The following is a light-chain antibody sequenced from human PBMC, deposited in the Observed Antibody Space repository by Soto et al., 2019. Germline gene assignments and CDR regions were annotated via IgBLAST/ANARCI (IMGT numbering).Light chain of an antibody. CDR1: QNISIY. CDR2: AAS. Sequence: DIQMTQSPSSLSASVGDRVTISCRASQNISIYLNWYQQKPGKAPKLVIYAASSLQGGVPSRFSGSGSGTDFTVTINSLQPEDFATYYCQQSYSTPYTFGLGTKLEIK. V-gene: IGKV1-39*01. J-gene: IGKJ2*01. CDR3: QQSYSTPYT.